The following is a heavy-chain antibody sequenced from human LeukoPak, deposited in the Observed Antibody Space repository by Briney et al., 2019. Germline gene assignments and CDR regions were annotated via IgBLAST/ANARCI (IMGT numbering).Heavy chain of an antibody. CDR1: GFTFSSYG. J-gene: IGHJ5*02. V-gene: IGHV3-30*18. CDR2: ISYDGSNK. CDR3: AKGPYSTVTTYWFDP. Sequence: PGRSLRLSCAASGFTFSSYGMHWVRQAPGKGLEWVAVISYDGSNKYYADSVKGRFTISRDNSKNTLYLQMNSLRAEDTAVYYCAKGPYSTVTTYWFDPWGQGTLVTVSS. D-gene: IGHD4-17*01.